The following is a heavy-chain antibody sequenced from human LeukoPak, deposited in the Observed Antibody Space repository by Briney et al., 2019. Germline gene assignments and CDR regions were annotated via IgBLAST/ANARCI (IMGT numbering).Heavy chain of an antibody. CDR1: GFTFSDYY. D-gene: IGHD3-22*01. CDR2: ISSSGSTI. V-gene: IGHV3-11*01. J-gene: IGHJ6*02. CDR3: ARVPPGGYYGSSGYYQEFYYGMDV. Sequence: PGGSLRLSCAASGFTFSDYYMSWIRQAPGKGLEWVSYISSSGSTIYYADSVKGRFTISRDNAKNSLYLQMNSLRAEDTAVYYCARVPPGGYYGSSGYYQEFYYGMDVWGQGTTVTVSS.